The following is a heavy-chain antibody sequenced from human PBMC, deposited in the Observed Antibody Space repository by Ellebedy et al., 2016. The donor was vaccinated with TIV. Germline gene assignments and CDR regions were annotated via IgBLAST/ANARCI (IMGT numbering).Heavy chain of an antibody. CDR1: GFTFSSYA. V-gene: IGHV3-23*01. CDR3: AKGAYLNWFDP. Sequence: PGGSLRLSCAASGFTFSSYAMSRVRQAPGMGLEWVSAISGSSGHTYYADSVKGRFTISRDNSKNTLYLQMNSLRADDTAIYYCAKGAYLNWFDPWGQGTLVTVSS. J-gene: IGHJ5*02. CDR2: ISGSSGHT.